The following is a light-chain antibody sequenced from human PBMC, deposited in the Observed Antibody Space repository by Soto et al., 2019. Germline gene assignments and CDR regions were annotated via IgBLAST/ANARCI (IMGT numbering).Light chain of an antibody. CDR2: GSS. Sequence: EIVLTQSPGTLSLSPGERATLSCRASQSVSRDYLGWYQQKPGQAPRLLIYGSSNRATGIPDRFSGSASGTDFTLTISRLEPEDFAVYYCQQYGDSPYTFGQGTKLDIK. J-gene: IGKJ2*01. CDR3: QQYGDSPYT. V-gene: IGKV3-20*01. CDR1: QSVSRDY.